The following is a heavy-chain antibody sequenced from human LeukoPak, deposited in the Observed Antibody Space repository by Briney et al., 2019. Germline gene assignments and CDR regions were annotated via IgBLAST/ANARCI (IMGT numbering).Heavy chain of an antibody. CDR2: IKSKTDGGTT. CDR3: TTVIRSGWYFSAFEI. D-gene: IGHD6-19*01. V-gene: IGHV3-15*01. J-gene: IGHJ3*02. Sequence: GRSLRLACAASGFTFSNAWTRWVRHAPGKGLEWVGRIKSKTDGGTTDYAAPVKGRFTISRDDSKDTLYLHMSSLKTEGTAVYYCTTVIRSGWYFSAFEIWGQGTMVTVSS. CDR1: GFTFSNAW.